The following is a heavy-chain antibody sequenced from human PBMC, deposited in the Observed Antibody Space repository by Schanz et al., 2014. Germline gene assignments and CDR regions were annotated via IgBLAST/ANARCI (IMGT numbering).Heavy chain of an antibody. Sequence: EVQLVESGGGLVQPGGSLRLSCAASGFTFSRYWMHWVRQAPGKGLEWVAGISGSGGSTDYADSVKGLFIIPRDNSKNTLYLQMNSLRAEDTAVYYCAKIRYDSSGYYLPYYGMDVWGQGATVIVSS. CDR1: GFTFSRYW. CDR2: ISGSGGST. J-gene: IGHJ6*02. CDR3: AKIRYDSSGYYLPYYGMDV. V-gene: IGHV3-23*04. D-gene: IGHD3-22*01.